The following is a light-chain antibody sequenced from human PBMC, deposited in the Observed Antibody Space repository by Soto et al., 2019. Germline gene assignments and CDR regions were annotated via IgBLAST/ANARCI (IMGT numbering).Light chain of an antibody. CDR3: QHYNNYPLT. J-gene: IGKJ3*01. V-gene: IGKV1-5*03. Sequence: DIQMTQSPSTLSASVGDRVTITCRASQSISNWLAWYQQKPGKAPKLLIYKASSLESGVPSRFSGSGSGTEFTLTISSLQPDDFAAYYCQHYNNYPLTFGPGTKVDIK. CDR2: KAS. CDR1: QSISNW.